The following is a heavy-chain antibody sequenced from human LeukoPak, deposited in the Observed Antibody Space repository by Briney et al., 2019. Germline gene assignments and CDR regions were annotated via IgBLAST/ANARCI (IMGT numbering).Heavy chain of an antibody. V-gene: IGHV3-23*01. J-gene: IGHJ4*02. Sequence: GGSLRLSCAASGFTFSSYAMSWVRQAPGRGLEWVSAISGSGGSTYYADSVKGRFTISRDNSKNTLYLQMNSLRAEDTAVYYCAKDHYYGSGSYPPYYFDYWGQGTLVTVSS. D-gene: IGHD3-10*01. CDR3: AKDHYYGSGSYPPYYFDY. CDR1: GFTFSSYA. CDR2: ISGSGGST.